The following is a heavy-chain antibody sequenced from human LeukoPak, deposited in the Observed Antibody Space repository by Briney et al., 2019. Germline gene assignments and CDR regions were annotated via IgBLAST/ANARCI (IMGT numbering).Heavy chain of an antibody. J-gene: IGHJ4*02. CDR2: MNPNTGAT. V-gene: IGHV1-2*02. Sequence: ASVKVSCKPSGYTFTGYYLHWVRQAPGQALEWMGWMNPNTGATVYAQNFQGRVTMSRDTSISTAYMTLSSLRSGDTAVYFCARDRVGSGWPRPFYLEFWGQGTLVSVSS. CDR3: ARDRVGSGWPRPFYLEF. CDR1: GYTFTGYY. D-gene: IGHD6-19*01.